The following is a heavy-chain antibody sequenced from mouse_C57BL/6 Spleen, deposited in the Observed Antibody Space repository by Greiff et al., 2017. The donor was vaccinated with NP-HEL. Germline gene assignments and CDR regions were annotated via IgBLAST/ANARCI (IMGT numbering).Heavy chain of an antibody. V-gene: IGHV5-6*02. J-gene: IGHJ3*01. CDR1: GFTFSSYG. D-gene: IGHD2-1*01. CDR3: ARRGGNSLFAY. Sequence: EVMLVESGGDLVKPGGSLKLSCAASGFTFSSYGMSWVRPTPDKRLVWVATISSGGCSTYYPDSVKERFTISRDNAKNTLYLQMSSLKSEDTAMYYCARRGGNSLFAYWGQGTLLTVSA. CDR2: ISSGGCST.